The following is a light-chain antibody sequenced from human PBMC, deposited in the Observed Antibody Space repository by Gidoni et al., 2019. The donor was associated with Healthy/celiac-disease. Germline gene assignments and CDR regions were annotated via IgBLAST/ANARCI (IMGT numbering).Light chain of an antibody. J-gene: IGKJ1*01. CDR1: QSISSY. CDR2: AAS. CDR3: QQSYSTQGT. V-gene: IGKV1-39*01. Sequence: DIQMTQSPSSLSASVGDRVTITCRASQSISSYLNWYQQKPGKAPKLLIYAASSLQSGVPSRFSGSGSGKDFTLTISSLQPEDFATYYCQQSYSTQGTFGQGTKVEIK.